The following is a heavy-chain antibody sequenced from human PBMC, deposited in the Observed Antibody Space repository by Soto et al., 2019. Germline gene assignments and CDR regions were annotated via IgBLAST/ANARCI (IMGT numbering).Heavy chain of an antibody. CDR2: ISGGGGST. D-gene: IGHD2-21*02. Sequence: EVQLLESGGGLVQPGGSLRLSCAASGFTFGNYGMNWVRQAPGKGLEWVSGISGGGGSTYYADSVKGRFTISRDPSKNTLFLAMNSLRAEDTAVYYSSKGFIVVVTVLRPNDAFDVWGQGTLVTVAS. J-gene: IGHJ3*01. CDR1: GFTFGNYG. CDR3: SKGFIVVVTVLRPNDAFDV. V-gene: IGHV3-23*01.